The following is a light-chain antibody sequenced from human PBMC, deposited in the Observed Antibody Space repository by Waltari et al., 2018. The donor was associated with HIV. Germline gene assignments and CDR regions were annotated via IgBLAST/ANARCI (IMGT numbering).Light chain of an antibody. J-gene: IGLJ1*01. Sequence: QSVLTQPPSASGTPGQRVTISCSGSSSNIGRNYVYWYQQLPGTAPKLLIFRNNQRPSGVPDRFSGSKSGTSASLAISGLRSEDEAEYYCAAWDDSLSGYVFGTGTKVTVL. CDR2: RNN. CDR1: SSNIGRNY. V-gene: IGLV1-47*01. CDR3: AAWDDSLSGYV.